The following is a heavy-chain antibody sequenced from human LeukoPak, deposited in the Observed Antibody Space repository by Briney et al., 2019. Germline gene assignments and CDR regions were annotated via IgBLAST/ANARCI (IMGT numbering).Heavy chain of an antibody. CDR2: IKQDGSVK. J-gene: IGHJ4*02. CDR3: AREPLYSSSWYGGNY. CDR1: GFTFSSYW. D-gene: IGHD6-13*01. Sequence: GGSLRLSCAASGFTFSSYWMSWVRQAPGKGLEWVASIKQDGSVKYYVDSVKGRFTISRDSAKNSLYLQMNSLRAEDTAVYYCAREPLYSSSWYGGNYWGQGTLVTVSS. V-gene: IGHV3-7*01.